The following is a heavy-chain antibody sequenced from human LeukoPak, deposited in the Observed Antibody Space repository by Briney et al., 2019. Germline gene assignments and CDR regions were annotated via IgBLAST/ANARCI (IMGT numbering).Heavy chain of an antibody. D-gene: IGHD6-25*01. CDR2: IYYSGST. J-gene: IGHJ4*02. V-gene: IGHV4-59*08. CDR3: ARRTPEAMYYFDY. CDR1: GGSISSYY. Sequence: PSETLSLTCTVSGGSISSYYWSWIRQPPGKGLEWIGYIYYSGSTNYNPSLKSRVTMSVDTSKNQFSLKLSSVTAADTAVYYCARRTPEAMYYFDYWGQGTLVTVSS.